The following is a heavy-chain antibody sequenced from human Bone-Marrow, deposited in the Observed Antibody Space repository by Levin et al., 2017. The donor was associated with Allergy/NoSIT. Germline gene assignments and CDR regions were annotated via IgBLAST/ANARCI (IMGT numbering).Heavy chain of an antibody. CDR3: ARDSTSSQVYYAMDV. V-gene: IGHV4-39*02. D-gene: IGHD2-2*01. Sequence: SQTLSLTCTVSGGSISSSDHYWVWIRQPPGKGLEWIGSLYYSGSTWYTPSLKTRVTMSVDTSKNQFSLQLSSVAAADTAIHYCARDSTSSQVYYAMDVWGQGTTVTVSS. J-gene: IGHJ6*02. CDR2: LYYSGST. CDR1: GGSISSSDHY.